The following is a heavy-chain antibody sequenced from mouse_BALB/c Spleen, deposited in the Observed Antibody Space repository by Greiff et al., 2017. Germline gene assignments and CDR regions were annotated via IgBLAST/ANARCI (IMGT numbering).Heavy chain of an antibody. Sequence: QVQLQQSGAELMKPGASVKISCKATGYTFSSYWIEWVKQRPGHGLEWIGEILPGSGSTNYNEKFKGKATFTADTSSNTAYMQLSSLTSEDSAVYYCARSHYYGPWFAYWGQGTLVTVSA. V-gene: IGHV1-9*01. CDR2: ILPGSGST. CDR1: GYTFSSYW. D-gene: IGHD1-2*01. CDR3: ARSHYYGPWFAY. J-gene: IGHJ3*01.